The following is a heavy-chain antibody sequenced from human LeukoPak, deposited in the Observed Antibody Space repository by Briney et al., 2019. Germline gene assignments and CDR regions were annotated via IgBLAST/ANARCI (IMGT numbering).Heavy chain of an antibody. J-gene: IGHJ6*02. CDR1: GFTFSNYW. D-gene: IGHD2/OR15-2a*01. Sequence: GGSLRLSCAASGFTFSNYWMGWVRQAPGMGLEWVSNIKYDQSEKYYVGSVKGRFTVSRDNAKNSLYLQMDSLRAEDTAVYYCERLRVSSTYGMDVWGQGTTVTVSS. CDR3: ERLRVSSTYGMDV. V-gene: IGHV3-7*03. CDR2: IKYDQSEK.